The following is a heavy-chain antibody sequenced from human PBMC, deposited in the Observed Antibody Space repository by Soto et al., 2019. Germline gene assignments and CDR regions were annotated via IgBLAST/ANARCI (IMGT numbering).Heavy chain of an antibody. J-gene: IGHJ6*02. CDR2: TIPIIGTA. Sequence: QVQLVQSGAEVKKPGASVKVSCKASGGTFSNYAISWVRQAPGQGLEWMGKTIPIIGTANYAQKFRGRVTITADKSTTTAYTELSTLRSEDTAVYSCVRFGQWELLPYSYSGMDVWCQATTVTVSS. V-gene: IGHV1-69*06. CDR3: VRFGQWELLPYSYSGMDV. D-gene: IGHD1-26*01. CDR1: GGTFSNYA.